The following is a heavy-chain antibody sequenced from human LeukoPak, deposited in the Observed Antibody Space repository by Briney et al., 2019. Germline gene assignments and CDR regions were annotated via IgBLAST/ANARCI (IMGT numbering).Heavy chain of an antibody. CDR3: ARDLYDSSGLDY. CDR1: GFTFSSYS. CDR2: ISSSSSYI. Sequence: PGGSLRLSYAASGFTFSSYSMNWVRQAPGKGLEWVSSISSSSSYIYYADSVKGRFTISRDNAKNSLYLQMNSLRAEDTAVYYCARDLYDSSGLDYWGQGTLLTVSS. J-gene: IGHJ4*02. D-gene: IGHD3-22*01. V-gene: IGHV3-21*01.